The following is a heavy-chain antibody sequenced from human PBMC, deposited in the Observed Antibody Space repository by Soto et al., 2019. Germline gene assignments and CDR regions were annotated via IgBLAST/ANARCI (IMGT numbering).Heavy chain of an antibody. V-gene: IGHV3-23*01. Sequence: EVQLLESGGGLVQPGASLRLSCAASGFTFTTFDISWSRHAPGKGLECVSVVRGRDGSTSYADSLKGRFTISKDSAKNTLYLQMNSLRAEDTALYYCAKGAWLDYWGQGTLVTVSS. J-gene: IGHJ4*02. CDR3: AKGAWLDY. D-gene: IGHD5-12*01. CDR2: VRGRDGST. CDR1: GFTFTTFD.